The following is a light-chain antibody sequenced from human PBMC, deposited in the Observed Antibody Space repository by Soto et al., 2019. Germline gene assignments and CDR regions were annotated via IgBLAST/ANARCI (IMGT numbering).Light chain of an antibody. V-gene: IGKV1-39*01. Sequence: DIQMSQSPSSLSASVGDRVTITCRASQSVRNNVNWYQQKPGKAPKLLISTASSLRSGVPSRFSGSGSGTTFIITISSLQPEDFAIYYCQQTYSALSITFGGGTKVEIK. CDR2: TAS. CDR1: QSVRNN. CDR3: QQTYSALSIT. J-gene: IGKJ4*02.